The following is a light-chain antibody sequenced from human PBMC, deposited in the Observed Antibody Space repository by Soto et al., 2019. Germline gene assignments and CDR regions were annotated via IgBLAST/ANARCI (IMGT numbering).Light chain of an antibody. J-gene: IGLJ1*01. CDR1: SSDVGAYNY. CDR3: CSYAGSYTHGV. CDR2: DVS. V-gene: IGLV2-11*01. Sequence: QSALTQPRSVSGSPGQSVTISCTGTSSDVGAYNYVSWYQQHPGKAPQLRIYDVSNRPSGVPDRFSGSKSGNTASLTISVLQAEDEAAYYCCSYAGSYTHGVFGTGTQLTVL.